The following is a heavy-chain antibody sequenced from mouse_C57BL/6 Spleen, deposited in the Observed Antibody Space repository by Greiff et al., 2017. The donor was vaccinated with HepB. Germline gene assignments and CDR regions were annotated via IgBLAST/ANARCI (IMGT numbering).Heavy chain of an antibody. CDR1: GFTFSSYA. J-gene: IGHJ3*01. CDR3: TRDGYYGSRAY. V-gene: IGHV5-9-1*02. CDR2: ISSGGDYI. Sequence: EVQRVESGEGLVKPGGSLKLSCAASGFTFSSYAMSWVRQTPEKRLEWVAYISSGGDYIYYADTVKGRFTISRDNARNTLYLQMSSLKSEDTAMYYCTRDGYYGSRAYWGQGTLVTVSA. D-gene: IGHD1-1*01.